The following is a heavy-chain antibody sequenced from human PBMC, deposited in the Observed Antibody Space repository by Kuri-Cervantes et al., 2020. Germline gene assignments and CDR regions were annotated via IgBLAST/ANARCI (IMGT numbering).Heavy chain of an antibody. CDR1: GGSISSYY. CDR2: IYHSGST. CDR3: AREVPVLYDYVWGSYRYGNWFDP. D-gene: IGHD3-16*02. V-gene: IGHV4-59*01. Sequence: SETLSLTCTVSGGSISSYYWSWIRQPPGKGLEWIGEIYHSGSTNYNPSLKSRVTISVDKSKNQFSLKLSSVTAADTAVYYCAREVPVLYDYVWGSYRYGNWFDPWGQGTLVTVSS. J-gene: IGHJ5*02.